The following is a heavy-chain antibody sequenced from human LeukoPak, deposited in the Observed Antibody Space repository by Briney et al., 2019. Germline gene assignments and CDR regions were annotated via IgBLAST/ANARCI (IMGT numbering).Heavy chain of an antibody. CDR2: IYYSGST. V-gene: IGHV4-39*07. D-gene: IGHD5-24*01. J-gene: IGHJ4*02. CDR3: ARGLRWVRH. Sequence: SETLSLTCTVSGGSISSSSYYWGWIRQPPGKGLEWIGSIYYSGSTYYNPSLKSRVTISVDTSKNQFSLKLSSVTAADTAVYYCARGLRWVRHWGQGTLVTVSS. CDR1: GGSISSSSYY.